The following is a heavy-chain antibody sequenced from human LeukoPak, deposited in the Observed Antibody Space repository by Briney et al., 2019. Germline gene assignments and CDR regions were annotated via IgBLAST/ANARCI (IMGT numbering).Heavy chain of an antibody. Sequence: GRSLRLSCAASGFTFSTFGMHWVRQAPGKGLEWVAVIWSDGSNKYYADSVKGRFTISRDNSKNTLYLQMNSLRAEDTAVYYCARDHILTGYFPDYWGQGTLVTVSS. V-gene: IGHV3-33*01. CDR1: GFTFSTFG. D-gene: IGHD3-9*01. CDR3: ARDHILTGYFPDY. CDR2: IWSDGSNK. J-gene: IGHJ4*02.